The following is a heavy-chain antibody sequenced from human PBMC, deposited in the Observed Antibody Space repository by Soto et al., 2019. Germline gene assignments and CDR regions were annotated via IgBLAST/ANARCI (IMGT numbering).Heavy chain of an antibody. Sequence: SETLSLTCTVSGGSISSYYWSWIRQPPGKGLEWIGYIYYSGSTNYNPSLKSRVTISVDTSKNQFSLKLSSVTAADTAVYYCARFSDSSSQKWNWFDLRGQGTLVTVSS. CDR3: ARFSDSSSQKWNWFDL. V-gene: IGHV4-59*08. CDR1: GGSISSYY. CDR2: IYYSGST. D-gene: IGHD6-13*01. J-gene: IGHJ5*02.